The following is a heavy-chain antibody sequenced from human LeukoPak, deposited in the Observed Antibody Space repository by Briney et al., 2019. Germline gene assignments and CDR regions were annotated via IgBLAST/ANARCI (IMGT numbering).Heavy chain of an antibody. CDR2: IYTSGST. CDR1: GGSISSGSYY. J-gene: IGHJ5*02. V-gene: IGHV4-61*02. Sequence: SETLSLTCTVSGGSISSGSYYWSWIRQPAGKGLEWNGRIYTSGSTNYNPSLKSRITISVDTSKNQFSLKLSSVTAADTAVYYCAREVITIFGVVTHYNWFDPWGQGTLVTVSS. D-gene: IGHD3-3*01. CDR3: AREVITIFGVVTHYNWFDP.